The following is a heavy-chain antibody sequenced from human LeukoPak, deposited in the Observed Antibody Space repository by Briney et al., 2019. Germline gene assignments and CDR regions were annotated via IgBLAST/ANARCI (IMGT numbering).Heavy chain of an antibody. CDR3: AKDIVKDYYDSSGYYRY. D-gene: IGHD3-22*01. V-gene: IGHV3-23*01. J-gene: IGHJ4*02. Sequence: GGSLRLSCAASGFTFSSYGMSWVRQAPGKGLEWVSAISGSGGSTYYADSVKGRFTISRDNSKNTLYLQMNSLRAEDTAVYYCAKDIVKDYYDSSGYYRYWGQGTLVTVSS. CDR2: ISGSGGST. CDR1: GFTFSSYG.